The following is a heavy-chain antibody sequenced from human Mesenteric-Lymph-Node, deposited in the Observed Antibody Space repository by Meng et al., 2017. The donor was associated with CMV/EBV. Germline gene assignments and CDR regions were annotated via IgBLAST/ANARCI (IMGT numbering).Heavy chain of an antibody. V-gene: IGHV3-21*01. D-gene: IGHD3-22*01. J-gene: IGHJ5*02. CDR3: ARVVSYYYDSSGLA. Sequence: GGSLRLSCAVSGFTFRTDMLNWVRQAPGKGLEWVSSISFSGSFTYYADSVKGRFTVSRDNAKNSLYLQMNSLRAEDTAVYYCARVVSYYYDSSGLAWGQGTLVTVSS. CDR1: GFTFRTDM. CDR2: ISFSGSFT.